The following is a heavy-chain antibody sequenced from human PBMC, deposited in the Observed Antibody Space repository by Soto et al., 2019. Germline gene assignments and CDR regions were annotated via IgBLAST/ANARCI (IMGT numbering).Heavy chain of an antibody. Sequence: EVQLVESGGGLVQPGGSLRLSCAASGLIFSDYHMDWVRQAPGKGLEWVGRIRRKANSYTTEYAASVKGRFTISRDDSKSSLCLQMNSLKTEYTAVYYCAMLGGWSGGSNDMDVWGQGTTVTVSS. CDR1: GLIFSDYH. V-gene: IGHV3-72*01. CDR3: AMLGGWSGGSNDMDV. D-gene: IGHD6-19*01. J-gene: IGHJ6*02. CDR2: IRRKANSYTT.